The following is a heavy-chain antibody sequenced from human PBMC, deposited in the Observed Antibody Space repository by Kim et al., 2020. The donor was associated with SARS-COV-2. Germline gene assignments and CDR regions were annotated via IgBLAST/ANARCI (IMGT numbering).Heavy chain of an antibody. J-gene: IGHJ4*02. CDR3: AKDILVASIDY. CDR2: T. V-gene: IGHV3-NL1*01. Sequence: TYYADSVRGRFTISRDNSNNTLYLHMNSLRSEDTAVYYCAKDILVASIDYWGQGTAVIVSS. D-gene: IGHD5-12*01.